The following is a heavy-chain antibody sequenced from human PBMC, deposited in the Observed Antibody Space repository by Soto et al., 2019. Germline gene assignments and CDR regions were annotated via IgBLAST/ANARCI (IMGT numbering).Heavy chain of an antibody. CDR1: GFTFSNYA. CDR3: ARDGSGFLEWLFYY. Sequence: QVQLVESGGGVVQPGRSLRLSCAASGFTFSNYAMHWVRQAPGKGLEWVAVISYDGSNKYYADSVKGRFTISRDNSKNTLYLQMNSLRAEDTAVYYCARDGSGFLEWLFYYWGQGTLVIVSS. J-gene: IGHJ4*02. V-gene: IGHV3-30-3*01. D-gene: IGHD3-3*01. CDR2: ISYDGSNK.